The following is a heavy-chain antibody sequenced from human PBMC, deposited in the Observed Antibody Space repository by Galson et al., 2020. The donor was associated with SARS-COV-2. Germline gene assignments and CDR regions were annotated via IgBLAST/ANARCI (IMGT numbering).Heavy chain of an antibody. D-gene: IGHD4-17*01. CDR1: GGSISSGGYS. J-gene: IGHJ4*02. V-gene: IGHV4-30-2*01. CDR3: ARGSLRHSHPQFDY. Sequence: SETLSLTCAVSGGSISSGGYSWSWIRQPPGKGLEWIGYIYHSASTYYNPSLKSRVTISVDTSKNQFSLKLSSVTAADTAVYYCARGSLRHSHPQFDYWGQGTLVTVSS. CDR2: IYHSAST.